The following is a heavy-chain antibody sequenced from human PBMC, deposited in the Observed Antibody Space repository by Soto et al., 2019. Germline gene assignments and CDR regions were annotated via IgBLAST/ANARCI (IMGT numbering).Heavy chain of an antibody. CDR2: IYSGGST. V-gene: IGHV3-66*01. Sequence: EVQLVESGGGLVQPGGSLRLSCAASGFTVSSNYMSWVRQAPGKGLEWVSVIYSGGSTYYADSVKGRFTISRDNSKTTLYLQMTRLSAEDTAVYYCARMGVTPFYYYGMDVWGQGPTVTVSS. CDR3: ARMGVTPFYYYGMDV. D-gene: IGHD3-10*01. J-gene: IGHJ6*02. CDR1: GFTVSSNY.